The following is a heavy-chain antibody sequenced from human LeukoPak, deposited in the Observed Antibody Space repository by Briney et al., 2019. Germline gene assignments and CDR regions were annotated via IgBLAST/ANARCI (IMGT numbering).Heavy chain of an antibody. CDR1: GYTLTELS. J-gene: IGHJ4*02. CDR3: ARTGDY. V-gene: IGHV1-18*01. Sequence: ASVKVSCKVSGYTLTELSMHWVRQAPGQGLEWMGWISAYNGNTNYAQKLQGRVTMTTDTSTSTAYMELSSLRSEDTAVYYCARTGDYWGQGTLVTVSS. CDR2: ISAYNGNT.